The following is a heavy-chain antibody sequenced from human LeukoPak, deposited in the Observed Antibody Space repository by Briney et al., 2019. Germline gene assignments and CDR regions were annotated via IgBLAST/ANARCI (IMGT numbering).Heavy chain of an antibody. V-gene: IGHV3-30-3*01. CDR3: ARDVMVRNWFDP. J-gene: IGHJ5*02. CDR1: GFTFSTYA. D-gene: IGHD3-10*01. Sequence: PGGSLRLSCAASGFTFSTYAMHWVRQAPGKGLEWLALISWDGATKYYADSVKGRFSISRDNSKNTLFLQMSSLRAEDTAVYYCARDVMVRNWFDPWGQGTLVTVS. CDR2: ISWDGATK.